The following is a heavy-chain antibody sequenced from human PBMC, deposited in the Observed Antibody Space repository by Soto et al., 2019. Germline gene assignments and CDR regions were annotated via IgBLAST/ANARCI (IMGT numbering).Heavy chain of an antibody. CDR1: GGTFSSYA. CDR3: ARVLRGYSSSLNWFDP. V-gene: IGHV1-69*01. J-gene: IGHJ5*02. CDR2: IIPIFGTA. Sequence: QVQLVQSGAEVKKPGSSVKVSCKASGGTFSSYAISWVRQAPGQGLEWMGGIIPIFGTANYAQKFQGRVTITADEPPSTAYMALSSERSDDTAVYYCARVLRGYSSSLNWFDPWGQGTLVTVSS. D-gene: IGHD6-13*01.